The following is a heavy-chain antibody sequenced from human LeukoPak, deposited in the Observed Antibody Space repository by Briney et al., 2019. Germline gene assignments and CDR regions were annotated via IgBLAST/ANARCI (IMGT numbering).Heavy chain of an antibody. CDR3: ASLHYDFWSGYLYYFGY. D-gene: IGHD3-3*01. CDR1: GGSLSSSSYY. V-gene: IGHV4-39*01. CDR2: IYYSGST. Sequence: SETLSLTCTVSGGSLSSSSYYWGWIRQPPGKGLEWIGSIYYSGSTYYNPSLQSRVTISVDTSKNQFSLKLSSVTAADTAVYYCASLHYDFWSGYLYYFGYWGQGTLVTVSS. J-gene: IGHJ4*02.